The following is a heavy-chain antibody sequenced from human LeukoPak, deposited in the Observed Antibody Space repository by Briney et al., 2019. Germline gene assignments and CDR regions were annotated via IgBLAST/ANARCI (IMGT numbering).Heavy chain of an antibody. CDR2: IWYDGSKT. V-gene: IGHV3-33*01. CDR1: GFILSSYG. D-gene: IGHD1-14*01. Sequence: GGSLRLSCAASGFILSSYGMHWVRQAPGKGLEWVAVIWYDGSKTYYADSVQGRFTVSRDNSKNTLYLQMSSLRDDDTAVYYCARYNTGRSDHWGQGALVTVSS. J-gene: IGHJ4*03. CDR3: ARYNTGRSDH.